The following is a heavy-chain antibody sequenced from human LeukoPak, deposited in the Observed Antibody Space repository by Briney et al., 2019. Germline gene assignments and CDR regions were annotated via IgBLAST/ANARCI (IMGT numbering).Heavy chain of an antibody. V-gene: IGHV3-53*01. Sequence: GGSLRLSCAASGFTVSSNYMSWVRQAPGKGLEWVSVIYTDGSAYYADSVKGRFTISRDNSKNTLYLQMNSLRAEDTAVYYCARSGSDVSSGYYFGFYYWGQGTLVSVST. CDR1: GFTVSSNY. D-gene: IGHD3-22*01. J-gene: IGHJ4*02. CDR3: ARSGSDVSSGYYFGFYY. CDR2: IYTDGSA.